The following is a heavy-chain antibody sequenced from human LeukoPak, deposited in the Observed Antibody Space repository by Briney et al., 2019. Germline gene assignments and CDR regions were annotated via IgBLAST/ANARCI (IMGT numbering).Heavy chain of an antibody. CDR3: AKFRGYAYYFDY. J-gene: IGHJ4*02. Sequence: SETLSLTCTVSGGSISSYYWSWIRQPPGKGLGWIGYIYYSGSTNYNPSLKSRVTISVDTSKNQFSLKLSSVTAADTAVYYCAKFRGYAYYFDYWGQGTLVTVSS. V-gene: IGHV4-59*08. CDR1: GGSISSYY. CDR2: IYYSGST. D-gene: IGHD5-18*01.